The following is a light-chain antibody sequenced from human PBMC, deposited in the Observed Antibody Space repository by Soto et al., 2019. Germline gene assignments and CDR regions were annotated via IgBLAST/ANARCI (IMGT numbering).Light chain of an antibody. CDR3: QQRSNWPPVT. CDR2: DAS. Sequence: PGERATLSCRASQSVGYHLAWYQQKPGQAPRLLIYDASNRATGIPARFSGSGSGTDFTLAISSLEPEDFAVYYCQQRSNWPPVTFGGGTKVDIK. CDR1: QSVGYH. J-gene: IGKJ4*01. V-gene: IGKV3-11*01.